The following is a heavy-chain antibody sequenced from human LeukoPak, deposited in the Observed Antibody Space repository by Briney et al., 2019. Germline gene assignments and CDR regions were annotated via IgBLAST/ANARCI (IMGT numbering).Heavy chain of an antibody. CDR1: GFTFSSYG. CDR3: AKDSYDSSGYYYYFDY. J-gene: IGHJ4*02. D-gene: IGHD3-22*01. Sequence: GGSLRLSCAASGFTFSSYGMHWVRQAPGKGLEWVAFIRYDGSNKYYADSVKGRFTISRDNSENTLYLQMNSLRAEDTAVYYCAKDSYDSSGYYYYFDYWGQGTLVTVSS. V-gene: IGHV3-30*02. CDR2: IRYDGSNK.